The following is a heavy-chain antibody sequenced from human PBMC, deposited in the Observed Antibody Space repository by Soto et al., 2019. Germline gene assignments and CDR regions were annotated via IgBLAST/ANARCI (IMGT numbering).Heavy chain of an antibody. D-gene: IGHD6-13*01. V-gene: IGHV4-30-4*01. Sequence: SETLSLTCTVSGGSISSGDYYWSWIRQPPGKGLEWIGYIYYSGSTYYNTSLKSRVTISVDTSKNQFSLKLSSVTAADTAVYYCASRYSSSWYRANWFDPWGRGTLVTVSS. CDR1: GGSISSGDYY. CDR2: IYYSGST. CDR3: ASRYSSSWYRANWFDP. J-gene: IGHJ5*02.